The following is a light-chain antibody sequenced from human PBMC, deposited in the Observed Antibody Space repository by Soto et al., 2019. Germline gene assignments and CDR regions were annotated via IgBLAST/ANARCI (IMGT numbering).Light chain of an antibody. CDR2: DAS. V-gene: IGKV3-11*01. CDR1: QSVSSY. Sequence: EIVLTQSPATLSLSPGDRATLSCRASQSVSSYLAWYQQKPGQAPRLLIYDASNRAAGIPHRFSGSGSGTVFTCTITSLEPEDFAVYYCQQRSNWPSTVRGGTKVEIK. J-gene: IGKJ4*01. CDR3: QQRSNWPST.